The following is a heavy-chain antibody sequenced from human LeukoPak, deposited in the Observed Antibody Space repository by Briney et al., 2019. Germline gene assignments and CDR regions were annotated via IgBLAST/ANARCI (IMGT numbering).Heavy chain of an antibody. J-gene: IGHJ4*02. Sequence: PSETLSLTCTVSGGSISSSSYYWGWIRQPPGKGLEWIGSIYYSGSTYYNPSLKSRVTISVDTSKNQFSLKLSSVTAADTAVYYCARVSLRAGIGPDYWGQGTLVTVSS. CDR2: IYYSGST. CDR1: GGSISSSSYY. CDR3: ARVSLRAGIGPDY. D-gene: IGHD3-3*02. V-gene: IGHV4-39*07.